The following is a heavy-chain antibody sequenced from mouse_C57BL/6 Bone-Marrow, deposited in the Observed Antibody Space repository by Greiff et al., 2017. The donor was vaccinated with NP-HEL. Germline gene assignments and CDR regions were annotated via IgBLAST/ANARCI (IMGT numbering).Heavy chain of an antibody. CDR2: IDPSDSYT. J-gene: IGHJ1*03. V-gene: IGHV1-50*01. D-gene: IGHD1-1*01. CDR1: GYTFTSYW. Sequence: QVQLQQPGAELVKPGASVKLSCKASGYTFTSYWMQWVKQRPGQGLEWIGEIDPSDSYTNYNQKFKGKATLTVDTSSSTAYMQLSSLTSEDSAVYYCARLRYYGSNFDVWGTGTTVTVSP. CDR3: ARLRYYGSNFDV.